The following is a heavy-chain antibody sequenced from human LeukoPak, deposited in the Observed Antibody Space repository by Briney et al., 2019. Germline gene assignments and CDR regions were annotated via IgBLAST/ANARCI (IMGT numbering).Heavy chain of an antibody. J-gene: IGHJ4*02. CDR1: GFTFSSYS. CDR2: ISSISSTI. CDR3: ARDSPRSGITMVRGVRVASRSLDY. Sequence: PGGSLRLSCAASGFTFSSYSMNWVRQAPGKGLEWVSYISSISSTIYYADSVKGRFTISRDNAKNSLYLQMNSLRAEDTAVYYCARDSPRSGITMVRGVRVASRSLDYWGQGTLVTVSS. D-gene: IGHD3-10*01. V-gene: IGHV3-48*01.